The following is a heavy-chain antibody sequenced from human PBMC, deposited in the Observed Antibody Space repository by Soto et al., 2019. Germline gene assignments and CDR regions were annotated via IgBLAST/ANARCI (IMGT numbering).Heavy chain of an antibody. CDR2: IYYSGST. J-gene: IGHJ4*02. D-gene: IGHD4-4*01. CDR1: GGSISSGGYY. CDR3: ARDGRGTTVTTGDY. V-gene: IGHV4-31*03. Sequence: SETLSLTCTVSGGSISSGGYYWSWIRQHPGKGLEWIGYIYYSGSTYYNPSLKSRVTISVDTSKNQFSLKLSSVTAEDTAVYYCARDGRGTTVTTGDYWGQGTLVTVS.